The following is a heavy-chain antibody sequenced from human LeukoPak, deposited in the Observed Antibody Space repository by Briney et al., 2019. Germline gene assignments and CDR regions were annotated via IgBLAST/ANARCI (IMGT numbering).Heavy chain of an antibody. D-gene: IGHD6-19*01. J-gene: IGHJ4*02. CDR1: GFTFSSYA. Sequence: AGSLRLSCAASGFTFSSYAMHWVRQAPGKGLEWVAVISYDGGNKYYAESVKGRFTISRDNSKNTLYLQMNSLRAEDTAVYYCAKVPRQNGWFPLSDYWGQGALVTVSS. V-gene: IGHV3-30*18. CDR2: ISYDGGNK. CDR3: AKVPRQNGWFPLSDY.